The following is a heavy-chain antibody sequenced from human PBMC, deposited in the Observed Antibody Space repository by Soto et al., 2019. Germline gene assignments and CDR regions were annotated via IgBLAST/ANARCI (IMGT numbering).Heavy chain of an antibody. CDR1: GFTFSSYG. J-gene: IGHJ4*02. CDR3: AKDHGYFDY. CDR2: ISYDGSNK. Sequence: VQLVESGGGVVQPGRSLRLSCAASGFTFSSYGMHWVRQAPGKGLEWVAVISYDGSNKYYADSVKGRFTISRDNSKNTLYLQMNSLRAEDTAVYYCAKDHGYFDYWGQGTLVTVSS. V-gene: IGHV3-30*18.